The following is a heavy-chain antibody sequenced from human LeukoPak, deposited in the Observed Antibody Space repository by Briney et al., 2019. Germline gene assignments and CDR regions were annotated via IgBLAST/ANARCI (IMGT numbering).Heavy chain of an antibody. CDR2: IYHSGST. CDR1: GYSISSGYY. D-gene: IGHD6-13*01. J-gene: IGHJ5*02. V-gene: IGHV4-38-2*01. CDR3: ARSPPGIAAAGTLGSFDP. Sequence: SETLSLTCAVSGYSISSGYYWGSIRQPPGKGLEWIGSIYHSGSTYYNPSLKSRVTISVDTSKNQFSLKLSSVTAADTAVYYCARSPPGIAAAGTLGSFDPWGQGTLVTVSS.